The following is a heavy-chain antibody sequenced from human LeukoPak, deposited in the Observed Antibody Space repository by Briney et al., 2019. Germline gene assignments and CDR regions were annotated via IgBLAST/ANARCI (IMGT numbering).Heavy chain of an antibody. CDR3: AGSLLSALMAYYGMDV. D-gene: IGHD2-8*01. J-gene: IGHJ6*02. V-gene: IGHV1-2*02. CDR2: INPNSGGT. Sequence: ASVKVSCKASGYTFTGYYMHWVRQAPGQGLEWMGWINPNSGGTNYAQKFQGRVTMTRDTSISTAYMELSRLRSDDTAVYYCAGSLLSALMAYYGMDVWGQGTTVTVSS. CDR1: GYTFTGYY.